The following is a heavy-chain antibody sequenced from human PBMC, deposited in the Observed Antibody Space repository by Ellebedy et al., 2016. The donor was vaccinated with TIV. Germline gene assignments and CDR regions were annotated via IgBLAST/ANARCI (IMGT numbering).Heavy chain of an antibody. J-gene: IGHJ4*02. V-gene: IGHV4-39*07. CDR1: GGSISSSSYY. CDR3: ARDPYSSGWYGGYYFDY. CDR2: IYYSGST. Sequence: SETLSLTXTVSGGSISSSSYYWGWIRQPPGKGLEWIGSIYYSGSTYYNPSLKSRVTISVDTSKNQFSLKLSSVTAADTAVYYCARDPYSSGWYGGYYFDYWGQGTLVTVSS. D-gene: IGHD6-19*01.